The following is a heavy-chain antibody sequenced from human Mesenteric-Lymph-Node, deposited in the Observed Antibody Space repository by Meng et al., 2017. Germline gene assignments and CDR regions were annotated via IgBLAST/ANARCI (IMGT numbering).Heavy chain of an antibody. CDR1: GGSISSSDYN. V-gene: IGHV4-39*01. J-gene: IGHJ5*02. D-gene: IGHD3-3*01. Sequence: HLQESGPGLVKPSETLSSPCTVSGGSISSSDYNWGWIRQPPGRGLEFIGGISYTGVTYYRPSLKSRASVSVDTSKNQFSLELRSMTAADTAVYYCARQRSDRNWFDPWGQGTLVTVSS. CDR2: ISYTGVT. CDR3: ARQRSDRNWFDP.